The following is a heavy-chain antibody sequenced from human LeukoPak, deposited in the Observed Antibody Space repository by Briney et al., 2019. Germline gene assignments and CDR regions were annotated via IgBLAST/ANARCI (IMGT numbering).Heavy chain of an antibody. Sequence: SETLSLTCTVSGGSISSYYWSWIRQPPGKGLEWIGYIYYSGSTNYNPSLKSRVTISVDTSKNQFSLKLSSVTAADTAVYYCARQGAAGTRLNVARSPGALYYFDYWGQGTLVTVSS. CDR1: GGSISSYY. V-gene: IGHV4-59*01. J-gene: IGHJ4*02. CDR2: IYYSGST. CDR3: ARQGAAGTRLNVARSPGALYYFDY. D-gene: IGHD6-13*01.